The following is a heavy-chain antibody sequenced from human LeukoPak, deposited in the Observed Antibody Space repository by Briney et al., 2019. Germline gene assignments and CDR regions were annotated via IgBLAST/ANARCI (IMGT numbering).Heavy chain of an antibody. CDR1: GFTFSNSW. Sequence: PGGSLRLSCTASGFTFSNSWMYWVRQAPGKGLEWVANIRHDGTENYYGGSVKGRFTISRDNANNALFLQMNSLRVEDTAVYYCGRGRVGHTGNFDYWGQGTLVTVSS. CDR2: IRHDGTEN. CDR3: GRGRVGHTGNFDY. D-gene: IGHD1-26*01. V-gene: IGHV3-7*04. J-gene: IGHJ4*02.